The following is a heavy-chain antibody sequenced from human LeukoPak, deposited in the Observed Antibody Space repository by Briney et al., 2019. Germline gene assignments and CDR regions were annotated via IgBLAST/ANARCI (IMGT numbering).Heavy chain of an antibody. J-gene: IGHJ4*02. Sequence: SNYEMNWVRQAPGKGLEWIGSIYYSGSTYYNPSLKSRVTISVDTSKNQFSLKPSSVTAADTAVYYCARDGAAAAADYFDYWGQGTLVTVSS. D-gene: IGHD6-13*01. CDR2: IYYSGST. CDR1: SNYE. V-gene: IGHV4-39*07. CDR3: ARDGAAAAADYFDY.